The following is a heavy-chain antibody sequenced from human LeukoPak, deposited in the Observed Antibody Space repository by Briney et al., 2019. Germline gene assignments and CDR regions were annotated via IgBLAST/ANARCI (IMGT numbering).Heavy chain of an antibody. D-gene: IGHD6-13*01. CDR1: GGSIISHY. J-gene: IGHJ3*01. CDR2: VYASGST. CDR3: AKDTSSWYSPPGAFDL. Sequence: SETLSLTCTVSGGSIISHYWNWIRQPAGKGLEWIGRVYASGSTTYNPSLKNRVTMSVDTSKNQFSLRLTSVTAADTAVYYCAKDTSSWYSPPGAFDLWGQGTMVTPSS. V-gene: IGHV4-4*07.